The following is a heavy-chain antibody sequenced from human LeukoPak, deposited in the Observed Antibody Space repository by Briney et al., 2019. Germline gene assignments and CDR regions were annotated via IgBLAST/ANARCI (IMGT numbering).Heavy chain of an antibody. J-gene: IGHJ4*02. CDR3: AAPAESYGSGEFDY. CDR1: GFTFTSSA. D-gene: IGHD3-10*01. V-gene: IGHV1-58*01. Sequence: ASVKVSCKASGFTFTSSAVQWVRQARAQRLEWVGWIVVGSGNTNYAQKFQERVTITRDMSTSTAYMELSSLRSEDTAVYYCAAPAESYGSGEFDYWGQGTLVTVSS. CDR2: IVVGSGNT.